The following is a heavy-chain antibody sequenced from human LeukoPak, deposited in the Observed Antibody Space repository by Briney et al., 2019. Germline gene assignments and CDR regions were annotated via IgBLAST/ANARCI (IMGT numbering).Heavy chain of an antibody. CDR1: GFTFSSYA. Sequence: PGGSLRLSCAASGFTFSSYAMHWVRQVPGKGLQWVAVIWYDGSSKYYADFVKGRFTISRDNSKNTLYLQMNSLRAEDTAVYYCARDPPTRQYTNSFSLDYWGQGTLVTVSS. CDR2: IWYDGSSK. V-gene: IGHV3-33*01. CDR3: ARDPPTRQYTNSFSLDY. J-gene: IGHJ4*02. D-gene: IGHD6-13*01.